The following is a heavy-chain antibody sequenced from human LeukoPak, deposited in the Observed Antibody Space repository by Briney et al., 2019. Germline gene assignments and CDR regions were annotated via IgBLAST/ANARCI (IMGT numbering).Heavy chain of an antibody. J-gene: IGHJ6*02. CDR3: ARQDCSGGSCYYYYGMDV. D-gene: IGHD2-15*01. CDR2: IYHSGST. Sequence: SETLSLTCAVSGGSISSSNWWSWVRQPPGKGLEWIGEIYHSGSTNCNPSLKSRVTISVDTSKNQFSLKLSSVTAADTAVYYCARQDCSGGSCYYYYGMDVWGQGTTVTVSS. CDR1: GGSISSSNW. V-gene: IGHV4-4*02.